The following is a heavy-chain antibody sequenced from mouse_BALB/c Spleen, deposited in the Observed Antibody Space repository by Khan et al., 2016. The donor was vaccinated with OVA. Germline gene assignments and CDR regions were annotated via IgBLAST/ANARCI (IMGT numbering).Heavy chain of an antibody. V-gene: IGHV13-2*02. D-gene: IGHD1-1*01. CDR1: GFTFSYYR. CDR2: ITVKSDNSGA. J-gene: IGHJ2*01. Sequence: VQLVETGGGLVRPGNSLKLSCVTSGFTFSYYRMHWLRQFPGKRLEWIAVITVKSDNSGANYAESVKGRFTISRDGSKSSVYLQMNRLREEDTATYYCSRGGYYYGTPFDYWGQGTTLTVSS. CDR3: SRGGYYYGTPFDY.